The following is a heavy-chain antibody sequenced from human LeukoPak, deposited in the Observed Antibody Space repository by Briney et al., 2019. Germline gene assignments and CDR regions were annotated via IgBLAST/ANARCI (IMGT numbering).Heavy chain of an antibody. V-gene: IGHV3-23*01. CDR1: GFTFSNAW. CDR3: AKDLGSVVTPPSLDF. CDR2: ISGSGGDT. D-gene: IGHD4-23*01. J-gene: IGHJ4*02. Sequence: GGSLRLSCAASGFTFSNAWMNWVRQAPGKGLEWVSAISGSGGDTYYADSVKGRFTISRDNSKNTLYLQMSSLRAEDTAVYYCAKDLGSVVTPPSLDFWGQGTLVTVSS.